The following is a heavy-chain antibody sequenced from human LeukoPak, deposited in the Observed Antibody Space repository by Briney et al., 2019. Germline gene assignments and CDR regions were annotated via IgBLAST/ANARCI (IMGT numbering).Heavy chain of an antibody. CDR1: GFTFSSYA. J-gene: IGHJ5*02. CDR3: AKCASSNWDWFDL. V-gene: IGHV3-23*02. D-gene: IGHD1-1*01. Sequence: GGSLRLSCAASGFTFSSYAMNWVREAPAKGLERVSLIGGSGVNTHYGDSVKGRFTISRDNSNNKMYLQMNSLRAEDPAVYYCAKCASSNWDWFDLWGQGTLVTVS. CDR2: IGGSGVNT.